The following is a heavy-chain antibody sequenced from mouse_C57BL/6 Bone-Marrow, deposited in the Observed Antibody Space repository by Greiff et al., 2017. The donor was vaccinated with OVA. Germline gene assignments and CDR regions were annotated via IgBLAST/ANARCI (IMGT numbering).Heavy chain of an antibody. D-gene: IGHD1-1*01. V-gene: IGHV1-50*01. CDR3: ARHYGSSYGWYFGV. CDR2: IDPSDSYT. CDR1: GYTFTSYW. Sequence: QVQLQQPGAELVKPGASVKLSCKASGYTFTSYWMQWVKQRPGQGLEWIGEIDPSDSYTNYNQKFKGKATLTVDTSSSTAYMQLSSLTSEDSAVYYCARHYGSSYGWYFGVWGTGTTVTVSS. J-gene: IGHJ1*03.